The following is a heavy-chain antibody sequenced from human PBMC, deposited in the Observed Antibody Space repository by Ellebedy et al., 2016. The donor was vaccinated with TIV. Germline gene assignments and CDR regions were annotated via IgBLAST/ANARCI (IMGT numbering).Heavy chain of an antibody. CDR1: GYTFTSFG. CDR3: SRRISSGREYFFDF. D-gene: IGHD6-19*01. Sequence: AASVKVSCKSSGYTFTSFGVNWVRQAPGQGLEWMGWINAHNGNTNYEQNFQDRVNLTMDISTNPAYMELRSLRPDDMAVYFCSRRISSGREYFFDFWGQGTLVSVSS. J-gene: IGHJ4*02. V-gene: IGHV1-18*03. CDR2: INAHNGNT.